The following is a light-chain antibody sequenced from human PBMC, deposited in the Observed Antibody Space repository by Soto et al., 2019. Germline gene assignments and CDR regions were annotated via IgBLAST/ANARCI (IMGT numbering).Light chain of an antibody. CDR2: EVS. V-gene: IGLV2-18*01. CDR1: SSDFGSYNR. J-gene: IGLJ1*01. Sequence: QAVVTQPPSVSGSPGQSVTISCTGTSSDFGSYNRVSWYQRPPGTGPKLKIYEVSNRPSGVPDRFSGSKSGNTASLTISGLQAEDEAEYYCSLYTSDSTYVFGTGTKLTVL. CDR3: SLYTSDSTYV.